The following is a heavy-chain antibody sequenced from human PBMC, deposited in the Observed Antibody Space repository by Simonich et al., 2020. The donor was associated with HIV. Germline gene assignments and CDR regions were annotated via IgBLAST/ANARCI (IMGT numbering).Heavy chain of an antibody. Sequence: QVQLQQWGAGLLKPSETLSLTCAVYGGSFSGYYWSWIRQPPGKGLEWIGEINHSETSNYNPSLKSRVTISVDTSKNHFSLKLSSVTAADTAVYYCARRHPTTVTTPYFDYWGQGTLVTVSS. CDR2: INHSETS. D-gene: IGHD4-17*01. J-gene: IGHJ4*02. V-gene: IGHV4-34*01. CDR1: GGSFSGYY. CDR3: ARRHPTTVTTPYFDY.